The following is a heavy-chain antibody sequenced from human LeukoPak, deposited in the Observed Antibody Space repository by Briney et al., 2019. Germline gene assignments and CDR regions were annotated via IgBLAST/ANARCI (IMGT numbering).Heavy chain of an antibody. D-gene: IGHD5-18*01. CDR3: ARHTRGYSNDYFDS. V-gene: IGHV4-59*08. Sequence: SETLSLTCTVSGGSINSSYWSWLRQPPGKGLEWIGYIYYSGSIYYNPSLKSRVAISVDTSKNQFSLKLSSVTAADTAVYYCARHTRGYSNDYFDSWGQGTLVTVSS. CDR2: IYYSGSI. CDR1: GGSINSSY. J-gene: IGHJ4*02.